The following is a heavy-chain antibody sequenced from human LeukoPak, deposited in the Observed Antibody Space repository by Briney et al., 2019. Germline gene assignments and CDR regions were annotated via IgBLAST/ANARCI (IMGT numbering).Heavy chain of an antibody. Sequence: GGSLRLSCAASGFTFSSYSMNWVRQAPGKGLEWVSYISSSSSTIYYADSVKGRFTISRDNSKNTLYLQMNSLRAEDTAVYYCAKCPPGYYDSSGYYLSYYYYGMDVWGQGTTVTVSS. J-gene: IGHJ6*02. D-gene: IGHD3-22*01. CDR2: ISSSSSTI. CDR3: AKCPPGYYDSSGYYLSYYYYGMDV. CDR1: GFTFSSYS. V-gene: IGHV3-48*01.